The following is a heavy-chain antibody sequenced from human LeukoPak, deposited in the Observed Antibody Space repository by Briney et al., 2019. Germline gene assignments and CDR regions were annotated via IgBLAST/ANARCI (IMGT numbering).Heavy chain of an antibody. Sequence: PSETLSLTCTVSGSSISSGDYYWSWIRQPPGKGLEWIGYIYYSGSTHYNPSLKSRITISVDTSKNQFSLKLSSVTAADTAVYYCASYYGSGSYPLFNYWGQGTLVTVSS. CDR2: IYYSGST. J-gene: IGHJ4*02. CDR3: ASYYGSGSYPLFNY. D-gene: IGHD3-10*01. CDR1: GSSISSGDYY. V-gene: IGHV4-30-4*01.